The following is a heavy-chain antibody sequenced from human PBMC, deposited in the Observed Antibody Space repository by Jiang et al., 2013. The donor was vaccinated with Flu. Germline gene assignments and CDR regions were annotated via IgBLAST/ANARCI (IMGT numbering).Heavy chain of an antibody. CDR2: IYHRGST. Sequence: GLVKPSQTLSLTCAVSGGSISSGGYSWSWIRQPPGKGLEWIGYIYHRGSTYYNPSLKSRVIISVDRSKNQFSLKLNSVTAADTAVYYCARDARGAINYYGLDVWGQGTTVTVSS. CDR3: ARDARGAINYYGLDV. V-gene: IGHV4-30-2*01. D-gene: IGHD2-2*02. J-gene: IGHJ6*02. CDR1: GGSISSGGYS.